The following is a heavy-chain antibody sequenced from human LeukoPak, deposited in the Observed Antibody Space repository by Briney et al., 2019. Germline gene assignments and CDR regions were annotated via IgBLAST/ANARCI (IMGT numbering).Heavy chain of an antibody. CDR1: GFTFSSYA. V-gene: IGHV3-30*04. Sequence: GGSLRLSCAASGFTFSSYAMHWIRQTPGKGLEWVAVISYDGSNKYYADSVKGRFTISRDNSKNTLYLQMNSLRAEDTAVYYCATKSQREQLVRHYYFDYWGQGTLVTVSS. CDR3: ATKSQREQLVRHYYFDY. J-gene: IGHJ4*02. D-gene: IGHD6-6*01. CDR2: ISYDGSNK.